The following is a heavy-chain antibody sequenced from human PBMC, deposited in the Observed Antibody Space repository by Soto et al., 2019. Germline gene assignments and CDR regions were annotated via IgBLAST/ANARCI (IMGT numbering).Heavy chain of an antibody. Sequence: PGGSLRLSCAASGFTFSSDWMHWVRQAPGKGLVWVSRINSDGSSTSYADSVKGRFTISRDNAKNTLYLQMNSLRAEDTAVYYCARADLRFLVGGDVFDIWGQGTMVTVSS. J-gene: IGHJ3*02. CDR1: GFTFSSDW. D-gene: IGHD3-3*01. CDR2: INSDGSST. V-gene: IGHV3-74*01. CDR3: ARADLRFLVGGDVFDI.